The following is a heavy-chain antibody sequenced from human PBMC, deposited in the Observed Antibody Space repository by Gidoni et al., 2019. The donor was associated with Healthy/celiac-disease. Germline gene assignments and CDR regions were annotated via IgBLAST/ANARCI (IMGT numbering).Heavy chain of an antibody. D-gene: IGHD3-10*01. CDR2: ICSGGST. Sequence: EVQLVESGGGLMQPGGSPRLSCAASGFTVRGYYMSCVRQAPGKGLGWFSVICSGGSTYFADSVKDRFTISIDNSKNTRYLQMNCLRAEDTSVYYCARSGGLWTPEFYWGQGTLVTVSS. V-gene: IGHV3-53*01. CDR1: GFTVRGYY. J-gene: IGHJ4*02. CDR3: ARSGGLWTPEFY.